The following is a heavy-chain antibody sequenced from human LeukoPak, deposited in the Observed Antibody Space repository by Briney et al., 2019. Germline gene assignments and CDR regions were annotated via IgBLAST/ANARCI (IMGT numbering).Heavy chain of an antibody. Sequence: ASVKVSCKVSGYTLTELSMHWVRQAPGKGREWMGGFDPEDGETIYAQKFQGRVTMTEDTSTDTAYMELSSLRSEDTAVYYCARDLVSFNYYDSSGYPQYFQHWGQGTLVTVSS. J-gene: IGHJ1*01. CDR1: GYTLTELS. V-gene: IGHV1-24*01. CDR2: FDPEDGET. D-gene: IGHD3-22*01. CDR3: ARDLVSFNYYDSSGYPQYFQH.